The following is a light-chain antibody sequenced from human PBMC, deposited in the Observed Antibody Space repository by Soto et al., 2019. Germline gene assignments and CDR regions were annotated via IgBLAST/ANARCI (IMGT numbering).Light chain of an antibody. CDR2: KGS. CDR1: QSISNW. CDR3: QQYNYYPYT. Sequence: DIQMTQSPSTLSAAIGDRVTITCRASQSISNWLAWYQQKPGKAPKVLIFKGSTLESGVPSRFSGSGYGTEFTLIISGLQPEDFAAYYCQQYNYYPYTFGQRTKLEIK. J-gene: IGKJ2*01. V-gene: IGKV1-5*03.